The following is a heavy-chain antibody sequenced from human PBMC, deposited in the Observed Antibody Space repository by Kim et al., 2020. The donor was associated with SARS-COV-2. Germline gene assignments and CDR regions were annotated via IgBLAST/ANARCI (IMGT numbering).Heavy chain of an antibody. CDR3: VKVRIRGYLAFDI. CDR1: GFTFSSYA. Sequence: GGSLRLSCSASGFTFSSYAMHWVRQAPGKGLEYVSAISSNGGSTYYADSVKGRFTISRDNSKNTLYLQMSSLRAEDTAVYYCVKVRIRGYLAFDIWGQGTMVTVSS. CDR2: ISSNGGST. J-gene: IGHJ3*02. V-gene: IGHV3-64D*09. D-gene: IGHD5-12*01.